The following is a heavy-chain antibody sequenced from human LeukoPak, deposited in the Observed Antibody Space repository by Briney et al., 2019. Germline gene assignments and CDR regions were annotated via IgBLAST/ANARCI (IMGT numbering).Heavy chain of an antibody. Sequence: SETLSLTCTVSGYSFSSGYDWGWIRQPPGKGLEWIGSIYYRRTTYYNPSLKSRVTISIDTSKNHFSLRLSSTTAADTAVYYCAREDSSSWYKEFDYWGQGTLVTVSS. CDR1: GYSFSSGYD. CDR3: AREDSSSWYKEFDY. D-gene: IGHD6-13*01. J-gene: IGHJ4*02. V-gene: IGHV4-38-2*02. CDR2: IYYRRTT.